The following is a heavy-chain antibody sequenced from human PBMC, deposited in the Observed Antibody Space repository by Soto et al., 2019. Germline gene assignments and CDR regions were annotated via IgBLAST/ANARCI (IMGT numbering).Heavy chain of an antibody. J-gene: IGHJ4*02. Sequence: KPSETLSLTCTVSGGSISSYYWSWIRQPPGKGLEWIGYIYYSGSTNYNPSLKSRVTISVDTSKNQFSLKLSSVTAADTAVYYCARVRYYDSSGYYPFDYWGQGTLVTVSS. CDR1: GGSISSYY. CDR3: ARVRYYDSSGYYPFDY. V-gene: IGHV4-59*01. CDR2: IYYSGST. D-gene: IGHD3-22*01.